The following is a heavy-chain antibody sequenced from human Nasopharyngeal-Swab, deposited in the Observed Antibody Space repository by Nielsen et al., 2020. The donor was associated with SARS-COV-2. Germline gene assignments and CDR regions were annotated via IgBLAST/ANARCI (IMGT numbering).Heavy chain of an antibody. Sequence: GESLKISCAASGFTVSSSFMSWVRQAPGKGLEWVSVTYSGGSTYYADSVSGRFTISRDDSKNTLDLQMDSLGAEDTAVYYCARDWGDWGQGTLVTVSS. CDR3: ARDWGD. CDR1: GFTVSSSF. J-gene: IGHJ4*02. V-gene: IGHV3-53*01. D-gene: IGHD3-16*01. CDR2: TYSGGST.